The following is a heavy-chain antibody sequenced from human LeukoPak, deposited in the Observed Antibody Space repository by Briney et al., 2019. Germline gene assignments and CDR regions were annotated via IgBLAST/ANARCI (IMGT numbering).Heavy chain of an antibody. J-gene: IGHJ5*02. CDR1: GGSISSYY. Sequence: SETLSLTCTVSGGSISSYYWSWIRQPPGKGLEWIGYIYYSGSTNYSPSLKSRVTISVDTSKNQFSLKLSSVTAADTAVYYCARDLIAAHWFDPWGQGTLVTVSS. CDR3: ARDLIAAHWFDP. V-gene: IGHV4-59*01. D-gene: IGHD6-6*01. CDR2: IYYSGST.